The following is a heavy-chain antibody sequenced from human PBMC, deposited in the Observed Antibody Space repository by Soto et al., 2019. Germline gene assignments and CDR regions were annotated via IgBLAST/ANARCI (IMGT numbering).Heavy chain of an antibody. V-gene: IGHV1-69*13. CDR3: ARGSDDSGSYLGWFDP. CDR2: IIPIFGTA. CDR1: GGTFSSYA. Sequence: AVKVSCKASGGTFSSYAISWVRQAPGQGLEWMGGIIPIFGTANYAQKFQGRVTITADESTSTAYMELSSLRSEDTAVYYCARGSDDSGSYLGWFDPWGQGTLVTVSS. J-gene: IGHJ5*02. D-gene: IGHD1-26*01.